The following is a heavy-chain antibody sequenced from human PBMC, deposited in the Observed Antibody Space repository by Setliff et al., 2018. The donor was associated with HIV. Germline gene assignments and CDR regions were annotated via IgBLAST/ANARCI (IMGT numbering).Heavy chain of an antibody. CDR2: ISSSSSYI. Sequence: GSLRLSCAASGFTFSSYAMSWVRQAPGKGLEWISAISSSSSYIYYADSVKGRFTISRDNAKNSLYLQMNSLRAEDTAMYYCAKTQTVITVYGPFDSWGQGAPVTVSS. V-gene: IGHV3-21*04. D-gene: IGHD4-4*01. CDR3: AKTQTVITVYGPFDS. CDR1: GFTFSSYA. J-gene: IGHJ4*02.